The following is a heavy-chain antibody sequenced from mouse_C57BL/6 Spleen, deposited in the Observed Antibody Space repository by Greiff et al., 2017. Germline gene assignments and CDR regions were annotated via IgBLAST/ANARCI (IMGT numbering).Heavy chain of an antibody. CDR2: INPGSGGT. V-gene: IGHV1-54*01. CDR3: ARAYYGSRRYFDV. Sequence: QVQLKESGAELVRPGTSVKVSCKASGYAFTNYLIEWVKQRPGQGLEWIGVINPGSGGTNYNEKFKGKATLTADKSSSTAYMQLSSLTSEDSAVYFCARAYYGSRRYFDVWGTGTTVTVSS. J-gene: IGHJ1*03. D-gene: IGHD1-1*01. CDR1: GYAFTNYL.